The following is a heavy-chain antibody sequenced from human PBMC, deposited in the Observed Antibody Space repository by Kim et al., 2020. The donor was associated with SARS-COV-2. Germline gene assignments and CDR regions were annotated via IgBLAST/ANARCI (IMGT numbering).Heavy chain of an antibody. CDR3: ARPGFLDYAFDI. V-gene: IGHV4-39*02. CDR1: GGTISSSSYY. J-gene: IGHJ3*02. Sequence: SETLSLTCTVSGGTISSSSYYWGWVRQPPGKGLEWIGCISYSGTTYYNPSLKSRVTISVDTSKNHFSLKLSSVTAADTAVYYCARPGFLDYAFDIWGQGTMVTVSP. D-gene: IGHD3-3*01. CDR2: ISYSGTT.